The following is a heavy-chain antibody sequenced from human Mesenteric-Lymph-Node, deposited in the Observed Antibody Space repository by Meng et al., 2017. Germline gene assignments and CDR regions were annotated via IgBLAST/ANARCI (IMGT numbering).Heavy chain of an antibody. V-gene: IGHV3-23*01. D-gene: IGHD2-2*03. CDR3: AKYLSCDNCGHCYVRDY. CDR1: GFTFSNAW. Sequence: GESLKISWSGSGFTFSNAWMSWVRQAPGKGLGWVSSVTGSGGSTFYAEAVKGRFTISRDNSKNTLFLQMNSLRVEDTAVYYCAKYLSCDNCGHCYVRDYWGQGTLVTVSS. J-gene: IGHJ4*02. CDR2: VTGSGGST.